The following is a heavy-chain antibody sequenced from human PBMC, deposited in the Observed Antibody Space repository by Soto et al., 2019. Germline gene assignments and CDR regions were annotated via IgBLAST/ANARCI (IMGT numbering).Heavy chain of an antibody. CDR1: GGSISSYY. V-gene: IGHV4-59*08. CDR3: ARRYGDCFDY. J-gene: IGHJ4*02. Sequence: TSETLSLTCTVSGGSISSYYWSLIRQPPGKGLEWIGYIYYSGSTNYNPSLKSRVTISVDTSKNQFSLKPSSVTAADTAVYYCARRYGDCFDYWGQGTLVTVSS. CDR2: IYYSGST. D-gene: IGHD4-17*01.